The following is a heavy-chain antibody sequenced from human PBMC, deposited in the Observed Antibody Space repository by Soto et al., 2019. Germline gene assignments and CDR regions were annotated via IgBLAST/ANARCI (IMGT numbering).Heavy chain of an antibody. CDR1: GFTFGSFW. V-gene: IGHV3-7*01. J-gene: IGHJ4*02. CDR2: IKQDGSEK. CDR3: ARAEYHFDY. Sequence: PGGSLRLSCAASGFTFGSFWMTWVRQAPGKGLEWVANIKQDGSEKYYVDSVKGRFTISRDNAKNSLYLQMNSLRAEDTAVYYCARAEYHFDYWGQGTLVTV.